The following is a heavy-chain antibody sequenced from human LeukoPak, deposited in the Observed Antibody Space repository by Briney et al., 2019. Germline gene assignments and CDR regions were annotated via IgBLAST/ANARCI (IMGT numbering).Heavy chain of an antibody. J-gene: IGHJ4*02. V-gene: IGHV4-59*12. CDR1: GSSISSYY. CDR2: IYYSGST. Sequence: PSETLSLTCTVSGSSISSYYWSWIRQPPGKGLEWIGYIYYSGSTNYNPSLKSRVTISVDTSKNQFSLKLSSVTAADTAVYYCAREGYSYGIDYWGQGTLVTVSS. CDR3: AREGYSYGIDY. D-gene: IGHD5-18*01.